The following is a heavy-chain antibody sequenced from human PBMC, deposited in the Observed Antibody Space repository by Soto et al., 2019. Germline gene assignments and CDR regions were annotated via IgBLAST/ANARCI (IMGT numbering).Heavy chain of an antibody. CDR2: INQDGSAK. J-gene: IGHJ3*02. Sequence: GESLKISCTASAFTFSSYYMSCVRQAPGKGLEWVANINQDGSAKSYGDSVRGRFTISRDNAKNSLYLQMNSLRAEDTAVYYCARWNYAFDIWGQGTMVTVSS. V-gene: IGHV3-7*01. D-gene: IGHD1-1*01. CDR1: AFTFSSYY. CDR3: ARWNYAFDI.